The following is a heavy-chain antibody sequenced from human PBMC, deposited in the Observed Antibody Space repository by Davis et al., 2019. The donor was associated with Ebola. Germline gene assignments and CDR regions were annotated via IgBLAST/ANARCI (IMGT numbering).Heavy chain of an antibody. CDR3: AKDFHTGD. Sequence: PGGSLRLSCAASGFTFSSYGMHWVRQAPGKGLEWVAVISDDGIIKYYADSVKGRFTISRDNSKNTLYLQMNSLRAEDTAVYYCAKDFHTGDWGQGTLVTVSS. CDR1: GFTFSSYG. V-gene: IGHV3-30*18. CDR2: ISDDGIIK. J-gene: IGHJ4*02. D-gene: IGHD7-27*01.